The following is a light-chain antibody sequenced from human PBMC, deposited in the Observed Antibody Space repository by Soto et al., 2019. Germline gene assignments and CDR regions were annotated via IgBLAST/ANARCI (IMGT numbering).Light chain of an antibody. J-gene: IGKJ2*01. CDR2: DAA. Sequence: IQMTQSPSTLSASVGDRVTITWRASQSINKWVAWFQQKSGRAPKLLIYDAATLQSGVPSRFSGTGSGTDFSLTISSLQPEDFATYYCQQYNIGYTFGQGTRLDIK. CDR3: QQYNIGYT. CDR1: QSINKW. V-gene: IGKV1-5*01.